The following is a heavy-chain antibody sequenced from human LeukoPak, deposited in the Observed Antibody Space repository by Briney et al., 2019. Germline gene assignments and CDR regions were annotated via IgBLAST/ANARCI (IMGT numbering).Heavy chain of an antibody. Sequence: KPAETKSLTCTVSGGSMRTYYWSWIRQPPGKGLEWVGCIYYTGGTNYNPSLKSRITISVDTSKSQFSLRLSSVTAADTAVYYCAKDHGGIAIWGQGTMVTVSS. V-gene: IGHV4-59*01. CDR3: AKDHGGIAI. D-gene: IGHD6-13*01. CDR1: GGSMRTYY. CDR2: IYYTGGT. J-gene: IGHJ3*02.